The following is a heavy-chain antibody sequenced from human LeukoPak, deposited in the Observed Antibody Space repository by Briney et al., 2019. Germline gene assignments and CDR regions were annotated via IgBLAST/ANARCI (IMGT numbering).Heavy chain of an antibody. D-gene: IGHD2-2*01. J-gene: IGHJ4*02. CDR2: INGDGGST. CDR3: AKRPDCSTTNCFRFEY. Sequence: GGSLRLSCAASGFTFSTYAMSWVRQAPGQGLEWVSSINGDGGSTYYAESVRGRFTVSRDNSKNTLYLQMDSLRAEDTAVYYCAKRPDCSTTNCFRFEYWGQGALVTVSS. V-gene: IGHV3-23*01. CDR1: GFTFSTYA.